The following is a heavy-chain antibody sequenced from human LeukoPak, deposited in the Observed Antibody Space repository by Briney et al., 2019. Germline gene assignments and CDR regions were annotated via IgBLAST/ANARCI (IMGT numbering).Heavy chain of an antibody. CDR2: INHRGDT. Sequence: NPSETLSLTCAVYGGSFSAYYWSWIRQSPGKGLEWIAEINHRGDTNYNPSVKSRVSISVDTSKNQFSLKVTPLTAADTAVYYCARGPTISETGYFAYWGQGTLVTVSS. D-gene: IGHD1-1*01. V-gene: IGHV4-34*01. J-gene: IGHJ4*03. CDR3: ARGPTISETGYFAY. CDR1: GGSFSAYY.